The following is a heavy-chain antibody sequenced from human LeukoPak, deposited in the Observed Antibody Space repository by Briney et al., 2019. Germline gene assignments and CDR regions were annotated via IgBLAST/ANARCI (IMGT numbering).Heavy chain of an antibody. CDR1: GYTFTSYG. D-gene: IGHD3-22*01. V-gene: IGHV1-18*01. CDR2: ISAYNGNT. J-gene: IGHJ4*02. Sequence: GASVKVSCKASGYTFTSYGISWVRQAPGQGLEWMGWISAYNGNTNYAQKLQGRVTMTTDTSTSTAYMELRSLRSDDTAVYYCARDREVYDSSGYQRSFDYWGQGTLVTVSS. CDR3: ARDREVYDSSGYQRSFDY.